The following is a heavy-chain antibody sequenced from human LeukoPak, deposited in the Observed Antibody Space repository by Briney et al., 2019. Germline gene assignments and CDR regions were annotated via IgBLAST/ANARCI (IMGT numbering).Heavy chain of an antibody. CDR3: ARQNDFRLDY. D-gene: IGHD3-3*01. Sequence: GESLKISCKGSGYSFTSYWVAWVRQLPGKGLEWMGIIYPGDSDTRYSPSLQGQVTISVDTSIGTAYLQWSSLKASDTAIYYCARQNDFRLDYWGQGTLVTVSS. CDR1: GYSFTSYW. CDR2: IYPGDSDT. V-gene: IGHV5-51*01. J-gene: IGHJ4*02.